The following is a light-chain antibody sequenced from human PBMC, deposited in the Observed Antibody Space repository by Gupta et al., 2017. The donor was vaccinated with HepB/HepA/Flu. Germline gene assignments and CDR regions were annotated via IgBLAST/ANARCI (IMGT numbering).Light chain of an antibody. V-gene: IGKV2-28*01. CDR2: LGS. Sequence: DIVMTQSPLSLPVTPGEPASISCRSSQLLLHSNGYYYLDWYLQKPGQSPQLLIYLGSNRASGVPDRFSGSGSGTDFTLKISRVEAEDVGVYYCMQALQTPRTFGQGTKVEIK. CDR3: MQALQTPRT. J-gene: IGKJ1*01. CDR1: QLLLHSNGYYY.